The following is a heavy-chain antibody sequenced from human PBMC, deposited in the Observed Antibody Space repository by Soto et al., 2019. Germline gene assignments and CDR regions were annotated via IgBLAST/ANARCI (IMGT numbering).Heavy chain of an antibody. CDR1: GYTFTSYA. J-gene: IGHJ4*02. CDR2: INAGNGNT. CDR3: ARGESVVGDY. V-gene: IGHV1-3*01. D-gene: IGHD2-15*01. Sequence: ASVKVSCKASGYTFTSYAMHWVRQAPGQRPEWMGWINAGNGNTKCSQKFQDRVTITRDTSASTAYMELSSLRSEDTAVYYCARGESVVGDYWGQGTLVTVSS.